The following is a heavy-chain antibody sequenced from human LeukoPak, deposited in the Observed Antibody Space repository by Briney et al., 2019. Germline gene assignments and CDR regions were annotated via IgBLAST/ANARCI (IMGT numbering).Heavy chain of an antibody. D-gene: IGHD6-13*01. CDR2: INPNSGGT. J-gene: IGHJ4*02. CDR3: ARIQPRIAAAFDY. V-gene: IGHV1-2*02. Sequence: GASVKVSCKASGYTFTGYYMHWVRQAPGQGLEWMGWINPNSGGTNYARKFQGRVTMTRDTSISTAYMELSRLRSDDTAVYYCARIQPRIAAAFDYWGQGTLVTVSS. CDR1: GYTFTGYY.